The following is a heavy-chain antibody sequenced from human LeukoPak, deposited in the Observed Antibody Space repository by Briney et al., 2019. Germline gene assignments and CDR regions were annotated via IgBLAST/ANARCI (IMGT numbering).Heavy chain of an antibody. CDR2: ISAYNGNT. D-gene: IGHD6-19*01. Sequence: GASVKVSCKASGYIFTSYGVSWVRQAPGQGLEWMGWISAYNGNTNYAQELQGRVTMTTDTSTSTVSMELRSLRSDDTAVYYCARAPVAGKGQNFDYWGQGTLVTVSS. J-gene: IGHJ4*02. CDR3: ARAPVAGKGQNFDY. CDR1: GYIFTSYG. V-gene: IGHV1-18*01.